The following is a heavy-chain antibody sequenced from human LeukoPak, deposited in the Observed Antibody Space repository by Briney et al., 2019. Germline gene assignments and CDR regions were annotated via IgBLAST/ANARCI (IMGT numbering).Heavy chain of an antibody. CDR2: TGSSGDSST. Sequence: GGSLRLSCAAAGFTFSNYGMTWVRQPPGKGLEWLSSTGSSGDSSTYYADSVKGRFTISRDNAKNTVYLHLNSLRVEDTAVYYCVRDIAVCDRDTCPTRFVPWGQGTLVTVSS. D-gene: IGHD6-19*01. J-gene: IGHJ5*02. V-gene: IGHV3-48*04. CDR3: VRDIAVCDRDTCPTRFVP. CDR1: GFTFSNYG.